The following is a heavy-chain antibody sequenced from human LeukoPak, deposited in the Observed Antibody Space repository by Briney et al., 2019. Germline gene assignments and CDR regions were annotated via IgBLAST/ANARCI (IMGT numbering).Heavy chain of an antibody. D-gene: IGHD2/OR15-2a*01. J-gene: IGHJ4*02. CDR3: VSFYETY. CDR2: INSDGSWT. CDR1: GNYW. Sequence: GGSLRLSCAAFGNYWMHWVRQAPGKGLVWVSHINSDGSWTSYADSVKGRFTISKDNAKNTVYLQMNSLRAEDTAVYYCVSFYETYWGRGTLVTVSS. V-gene: IGHV3-74*01.